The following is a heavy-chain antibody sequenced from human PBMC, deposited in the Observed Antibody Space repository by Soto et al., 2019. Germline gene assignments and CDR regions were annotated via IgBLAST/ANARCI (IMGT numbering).Heavy chain of an antibody. CDR1: DAYISSGGCF. J-gene: IGHJ6*04. CDR2: IYKSDST. D-gene: IGHD2-2*01. CDR3: ASGGGYRSSTSCSV. Sequence: SVTRSLTRTVPDAYISSGGCFWSWNRKHLGKGLECNGYIYKSDSTYYNPSLKSRVTISVDTAKNPFSLKLSSETAADSAVYYCASGGGYRSSTSCSVWGKGIPVTSSS. V-gene: IGHV4-31*03.